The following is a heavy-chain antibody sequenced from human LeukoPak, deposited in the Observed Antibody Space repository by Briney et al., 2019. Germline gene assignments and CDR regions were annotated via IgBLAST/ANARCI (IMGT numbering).Heavy chain of an antibody. V-gene: IGHV1-69*13. CDR1: GGTFSSYA. Sequence: SVKVSCKASGGTFSSYAISWVRQAPGQGLEWMGGIIPIFGTANYAQKFQGRVTITADESTSTAYMELSSLRSEDTAVYYCARDRAITIFGVVKARWFDPWGQGTLVTVSS. CDR3: ARDRAITIFGVVKARWFDP. J-gene: IGHJ5*02. D-gene: IGHD3-3*01. CDR2: IIPIFGTA.